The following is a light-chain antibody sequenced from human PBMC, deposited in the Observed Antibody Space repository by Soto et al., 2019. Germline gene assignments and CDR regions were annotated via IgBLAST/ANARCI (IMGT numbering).Light chain of an antibody. V-gene: IGLV2-8*01. CDR2: EVF. Sequence: QSALTQPPSASGSPGQSVTISCTGTSNDIGAYNYVSWYQQYPGKAPKLIIYEVFRRPSGVPDRFSGSKSGNTASLTVSGLQPEGEADYYCSSYAGRETGVFGTGTKVTVL. CDR3: SSYAGRETGV. J-gene: IGLJ1*01. CDR1: SNDIGAYNY.